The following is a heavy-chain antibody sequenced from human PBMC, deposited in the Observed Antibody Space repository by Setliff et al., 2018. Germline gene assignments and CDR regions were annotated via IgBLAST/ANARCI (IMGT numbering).Heavy chain of an antibody. CDR2: IHYSGTT. CDR1: GGSISSGVYY. J-gene: IGHJ4*02. CDR3: ARTGTYRYFDY. D-gene: IGHD1-26*01. Sequence: LSLTCTVSGGSISSGVYYWAWIRQPPGKGLEWIGRIHYSGTTYYNASLKSRVTMSVDTSKNQFSLNLSSVTAADTAVYYCARTGTYRYFDYWGQGALVTVSS. V-gene: IGHV4-39*01.